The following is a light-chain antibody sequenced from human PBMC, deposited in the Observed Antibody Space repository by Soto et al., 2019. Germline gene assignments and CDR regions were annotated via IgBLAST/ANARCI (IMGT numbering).Light chain of an antibody. CDR3: QHYDTFSWT. CDR2: AAS. Sequence: PSTLSASVGDRVTITCRASQDIDTSLAWFQQRPGKAPKLLIYAASGLESGVPSTFSGSGSGTEFTLTISSVQPDDFATYFCQHYDTFSWTFGQGTKVDIK. CDR1: QDIDTS. J-gene: IGKJ1*01. V-gene: IGKV1-5*01.